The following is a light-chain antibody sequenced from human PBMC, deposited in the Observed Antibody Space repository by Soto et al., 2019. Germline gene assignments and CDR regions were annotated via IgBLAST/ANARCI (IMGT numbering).Light chain of an antibody. J-gene: IGLJ3*02. CDR2: EVS. CDR3: SSYTSSSTHWV. V-gene: IGLV2-14*01. CDR1: SSDVGGYNY. Sequence: QSVLTQPASVSGSPGQSITISGTGTSSDVGGYNYVSWYQQHPGKAPKLMIYEVSNRPSGVSNRFSGSKSGNTASLTISGLQAEDEADYYCSSYTSSSTHWVFGGGTKLTVL.